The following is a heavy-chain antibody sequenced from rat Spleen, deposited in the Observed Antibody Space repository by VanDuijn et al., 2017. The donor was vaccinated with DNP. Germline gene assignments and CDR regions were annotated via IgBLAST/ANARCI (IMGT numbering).Heavy chain of an antibody. CDR1: GFTFSDYD. D-gene: IGHD1-12*02. CDR3: TTRRDGY. Sequence: EVQLVESGGGLVQPGRSLKLSCAASGFTFSDYDMAWVRQAPTKGLEWVAAISSTGVVTYYRDSVKGRFTVSRDNRKSILYLQMDSLRSEDTATYYCTTRRDGYWGQGVMVTVSS. V-gene: IGHV5-20*01. CDR2: ISSTGVVT. J-gene: IGHJ2*01.